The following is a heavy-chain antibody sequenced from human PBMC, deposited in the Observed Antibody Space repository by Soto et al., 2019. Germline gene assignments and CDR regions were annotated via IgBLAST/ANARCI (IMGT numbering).Heavy chain of an antibody. J-gene: IGHJ4*03. V-gene: IGHV3-15*01. Sequence: WGSLRLSCAAAGITFRNAWINWVREAPGKGLEYIVRCRSKTDGGTTEYAAPVDGRFTISRDGSKNTLYLQMGGLKTEDTAVYYCSTTRPGTNVFDYWGQGTLVTVSS. CDR2: CRSKTDGGTT. CDR3: STTRPGTNVFDY. D-gene: IGHD6-13*01. CDR1: GITFRNAW.